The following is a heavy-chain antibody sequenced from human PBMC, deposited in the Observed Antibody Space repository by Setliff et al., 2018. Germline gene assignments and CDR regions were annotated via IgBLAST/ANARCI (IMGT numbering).Heavy chain of an antibody. CDR1: GFTFSSYG. Sequence: GGSLRLSCAASGFTFSSYGMHWVRQAPGKGLEWVAVIWYDGSNKYYADSVKGRFTISRDNSKNTLYLQMNSLRAEDTAVYYCAKGSSGWFGLCDYWGQGTLVTSPQ. D-gene: IGHD6-19*01. CDR2: IWYDGSNK. J-gene: IGHJ4*02. V-gene: IGHV3-33*06. CDR3: AKGSSGWFGLCDY.